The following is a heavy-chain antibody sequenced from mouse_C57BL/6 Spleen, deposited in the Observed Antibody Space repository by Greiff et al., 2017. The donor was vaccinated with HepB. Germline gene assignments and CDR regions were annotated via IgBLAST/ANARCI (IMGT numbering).Heavy chain of an antibody. D-gene: IGHD2-4*01. J-gene: IGHJ3*01. V-gene: IGHV14-1*01. Sequence: VQLKESGAELVRPGASVKLSCTASGFNIKDYYMHWVKQRPEQGLEWIGRIDPEDGDTEYAPKFQGKATMTAETSSNTAYLQLSSLTSEDTAVYYCTTKDYDREGFAYWGQGTLVTVSA. CDR3: TTKDYDREGFAY. CDR2: IDPEDGDT. CDR1: GFNIKDYY.